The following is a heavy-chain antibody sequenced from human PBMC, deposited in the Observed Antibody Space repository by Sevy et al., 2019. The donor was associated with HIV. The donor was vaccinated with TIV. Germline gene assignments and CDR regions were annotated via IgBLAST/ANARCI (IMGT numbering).Heavy chain of an antibody. D-gene: IGHD5-18*01. CDR3: AKAFADTAMRTNDY. CDR2: ISGRGGST. CDR1: GFTFSSYA. Sequence: GGSLRLSCAASGFTFSSYAMSWVRQAPGKGLEWVSAISGRGGSTYYADSVKGRFTISRDNSKNTLYLQMNSLRAEDTAVYYCAKAFADTAMRTNDYWGQGTLVTVSS. V-gene: IGHV3-23*01. J-gene: IGHJ4*02.